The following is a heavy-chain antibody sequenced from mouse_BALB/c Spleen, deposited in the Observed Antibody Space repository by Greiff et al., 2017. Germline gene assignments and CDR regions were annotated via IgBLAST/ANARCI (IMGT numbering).Heavy chain of an antibody. V-gene: IGHV5-6-4*01. J-gene: IGHJ4*01. CDR2: ISSGGSYT. CDR1: GFTFSSYT. D-gene: IGHD3-2*01. CDR3: TRVLDSSGYVTYAMDY. Sequence: EVMLVESGGGLVKPGGSLKLSCAASGFTFSSYTMSWVRQTPEKRLEWVATISSGGSYTYYPDSVKGRFTISRDNAKNTLYLQMSSLKSEDTAMYYCTRVLDSSGYVTYAMDYWGQGTSVTVSS.